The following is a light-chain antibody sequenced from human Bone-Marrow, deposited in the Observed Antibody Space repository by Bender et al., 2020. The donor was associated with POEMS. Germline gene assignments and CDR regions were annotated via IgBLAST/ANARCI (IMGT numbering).Light chain of an antibody. CDR1: SGLSSYA. J-gene: IGLJ1*01. CDR3: QTWGTGTRYF. CDR2: LSSDGSH. Sequence: QLVLTQSPSASASLGASVKLTCTLSSGLSSYAIAWHQQQPDKGPRFLMKLSSDGSHTKGDGIPDRFSGSSSGTERYLTISSLQSEDEADYYCQTWGTGTRYFFGSGTRVTVI. V-gene: IGLV4-69*01.